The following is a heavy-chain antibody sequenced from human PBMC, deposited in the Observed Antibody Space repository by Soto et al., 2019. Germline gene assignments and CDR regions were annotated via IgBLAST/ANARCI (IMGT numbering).Heavy chain of an antibody. D-gene: IGHD1-26*01. Sequence: SCAASGFTFLSYSMNWVRQAPGKGLEWVSSISSSSSYIYYADSVKGRFTISRDNAKNSLYLQMNRLRAEDTAVYYFVPNGRGDAFDIWGQGTMVTVS. V-gene: IGHV3-21*01. CDR2: ISSSSSYI. J-gene: IGHJ3*02. CDR1: GFTFLSYS. CDR3: VPNGRGDAFDI.